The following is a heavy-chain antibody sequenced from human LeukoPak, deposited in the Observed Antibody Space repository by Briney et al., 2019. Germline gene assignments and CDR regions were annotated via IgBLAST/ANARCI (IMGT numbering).Heavy chain of an antibody. CDR2: INQDASEI. D-gene: IGHD2-21*02. CDR1: GFTFSTYW. V-gene: IGHV3-7*01. CDR3: ATDRDNSDWQKRFDS. J-gene: IGHJ4*02. Sequence: GGSLRLSCAASGFTFSTYWMNWYRQAPGKRLEWVGNINQDASEINYVDSVRGRFTISRDNAKNSLHLQMNSLRAEDTAVYYCATDRDNSDWQKRFDSWGQGTLVTVSS.